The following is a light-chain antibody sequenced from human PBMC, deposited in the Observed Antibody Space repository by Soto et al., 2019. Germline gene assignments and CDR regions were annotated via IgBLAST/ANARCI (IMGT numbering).Light chain of an antibody. J-gene: IGLJ3*02. V-gene: IGLV1-44*01. CDR3: AAWDDSLNGWV. CDR1: SSNIISNT. CDR2: SNN. Sequence: QSVLTQPPSASGTPGQRVTISCSGSSSNIISNTVSWYQQLPGTAPKLLIYSNNQRPSGVPDRFSGSKSGTSDSLAISGLQSEDEADYYCAAWDDSLNGWVFGGGTKVTVL.